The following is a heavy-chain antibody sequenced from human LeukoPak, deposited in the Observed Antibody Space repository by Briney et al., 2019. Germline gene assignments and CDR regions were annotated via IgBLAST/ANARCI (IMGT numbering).Heavy chain of an antibody. CDR3: ARDNYDFWSGLYYMDV. Sequence: PGGSLRLSCAASGFIFSTYSMNWVRQAPGKGLEWVSFISSSSDIIYYADSVKGRFTISRDNAKNSLYLQMNSLRAEDTAVYYCARDNYDFWSGLYYMDVWGKGTTVTVSS. CDR2: ISSSSDII. D-gene: IGHD3-3*01. V-gene: IGHV3-48*01. CDR1: GFIFSTYS. J-gene: IGHJ6*03.